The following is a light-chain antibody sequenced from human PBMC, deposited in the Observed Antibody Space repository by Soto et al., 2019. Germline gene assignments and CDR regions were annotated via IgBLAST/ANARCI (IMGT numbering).Light chain of an antibody. V-gene: IGLV2-23*01. Sequence: QSALTQPASVSGSPGQSITISCTGTSSDVGSYNFVSWYQDHPGNAPTMMIYEVSKRPSEISNRFSGSKSGNTASLTISGLQAEDEADYYCCSYAGSNTLLFGGGTKLTVL. CDR1: SSDVGSYNF. CDR2: EVS. J-gene: IGLJ2*01. CDR3: CSYAGSNTLL.